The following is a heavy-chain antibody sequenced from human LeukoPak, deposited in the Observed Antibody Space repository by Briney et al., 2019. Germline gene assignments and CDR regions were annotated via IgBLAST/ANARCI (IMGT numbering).Heavy chain of an antibody. D-gene: IGHD3-16*01. Sequence: GGSLRLSCAASGFTFSSYWTHWVRQAPGKGLEWVSRSAGSSASYADSVKGRFTISRDNSKNTLYLQMNSLRAEDTAVYYCARDGVSNYYMDVWGKGTTVTVSS. CDR1: GFTFSSYW. V-gene: IGHV3-74*01. CDR3: ARDGVSNYYMDV. CDR2: SAGSSA. J-gene: IGHJ6*03.